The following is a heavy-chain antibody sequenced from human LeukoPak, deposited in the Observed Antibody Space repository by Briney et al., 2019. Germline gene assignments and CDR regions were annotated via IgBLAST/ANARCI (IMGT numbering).Heavy chain of an antibody. CDR2: ISGSGGRT. D-gene: IGHD2-21*02. Sequence: PGGSLRLSCAASRFTFSSYAMSWVRQAPGKGLEWVSAISGSGGRTYYADSVKGRFTISRDNSKNTLSLQMNSLRDEDTATYYCAKEVYCGRDCYNPGHGVDVWGQGTTVTVSS. V-gene: IGHV3-23*01. CDR3: AKEVYCGRDCYNPGHGVDV. CDR1: RFTFSSYA. J-gene: IGHJ6*02.